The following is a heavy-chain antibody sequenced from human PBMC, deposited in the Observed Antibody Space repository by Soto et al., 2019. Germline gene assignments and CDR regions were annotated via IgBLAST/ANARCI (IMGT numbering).Heavy chain of an antibody. J-gene: IGHJ3*02. CDR3: ARGGPIFYDSSGYYYVGHAFDI. CDR2: IIPIFGTA. V-gene: IGHV1-69*01. D-gene: IGHD3-22*01. CDR1: GGTFSSYA. Sequence: QVQLVQSGAEVKKPGSSVKVSCTASGGTFSSYAISWVRQAPGQGLEWMGGIIPIFGTANYAQKFQGRVTITADESTSTAYMELSSLRSEDTAVYYCARGGPIFYDSSGYYYVGHAFDIWGEGTMVTVSS.